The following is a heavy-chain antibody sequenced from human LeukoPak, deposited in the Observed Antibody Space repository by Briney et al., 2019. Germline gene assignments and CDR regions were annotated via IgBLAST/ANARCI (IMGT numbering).Heavy chain of an antibody. CDR3: AKDSRNYYYYYTDV. CDR1: GFTFSSYA. V-gene: IGHV3-23*01. J-gene: IGHJ6*03. CDR2: ISGSGGST. Sequence: GGSLRLSCAASGFTFSSYAMNWVRQAPGKGLEWVSAISGSGGSTYYADSVKGRFTISRDNSKNTLYLQMNSLRAEDTAVYYCAKDSRNYYYYYTDVWGKGTTVTVSS. D-gene: IGHD6-13*01.